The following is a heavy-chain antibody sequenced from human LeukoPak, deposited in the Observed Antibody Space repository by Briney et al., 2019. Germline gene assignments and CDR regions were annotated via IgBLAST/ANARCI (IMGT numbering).Heavy chain of an antibody. J-gene: IGHJ4*02. CDR1: GFTFSDYY. D-gene: IGHD6-13*01. Sequence: GGSLRLSCAASGFTFSDYYMSWIRQAPGKGLEWVSYISSSGSTIYYADSVKGRFTISRDNAKNSLYLQMNSLRAEDTAVYYCASPRRYSSSWPDYWGQGTLVTVSS. V-gene: IGHV3-11*01. CDR2: ISSSGSTI. CDR3: ASPRRYSSSWPDY.